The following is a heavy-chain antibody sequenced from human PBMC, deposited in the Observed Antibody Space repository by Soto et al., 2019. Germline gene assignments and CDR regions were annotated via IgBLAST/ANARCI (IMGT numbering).Heavy chain of an antibody. D-gene: IGHD6-19*01. J-gene: IGHJ4*02. V-gene: IGHV3-21*01. CDR1: GFTFSSYS. CDR2: ISSSSSYI. CDR3: ASVQVAGTVDY. Sequence: PGGSLRLSCAASGFTFSSYSMNWVRQAPGKGLEWVSSISSSSSYIYYADSVKGRFTISRDNAKNSLYLQMNGLRAEDTAVYYCASVQVAGTVDYWGQGTLVTVSS.